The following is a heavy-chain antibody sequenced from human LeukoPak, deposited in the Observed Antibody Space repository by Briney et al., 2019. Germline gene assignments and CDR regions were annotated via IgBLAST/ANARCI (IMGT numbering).Heavy chain of an antibody. CDR1: AFTFSSYA. D-gene: IGHD3-9*01. V-gene: IGHV3-30*04. J-gene: IGHJ4*02. CDR3: ARLNFDWPFVLYYFDY. Sequence: GGSLRLSCAASAFTFSSYAMHWVRQAPGKGLEWVAVISYDGSNKYYADSVKGRFTISRDNAKNSLYLQMNSLRAEDTAVYYCARLNFDWPFVLYYFDYWGQGTLVTVSS. CDR2: ISYDGSNK.